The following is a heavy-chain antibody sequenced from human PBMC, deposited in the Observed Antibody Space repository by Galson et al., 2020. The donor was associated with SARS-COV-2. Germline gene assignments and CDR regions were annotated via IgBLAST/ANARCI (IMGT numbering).Heavy chain of an antibody. J-gene: IGHJ6*02. CDR1: GYTFTSYG. D-gene: IGHD3-10*01. Sequence: ASVKVSCKASGYTFTSYGISWVRQAPGQGLEWMGWISAYNGNTNYAQKLQGRVTMTTDTSTSTAYMELRSLRSDDTAVYYCARDRRRGSGSDYYYYGMDVWGQGTTVTVSS. V-gene: IGHV1-18*01. CDR2: ISAYNGNT. CDR3: ARDRRRGSGSDYYYYGMDV.